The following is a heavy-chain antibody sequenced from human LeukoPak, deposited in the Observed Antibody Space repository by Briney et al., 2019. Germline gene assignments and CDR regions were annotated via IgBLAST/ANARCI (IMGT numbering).Heavy chain of an antibody. V-gene: IGHV1-18*01. CDR1: GYTFTSYG. D-gene: IGHD1-26*01. CDR2: ISAYNGNT. CDR3: ARLPVGAIYFDDY. J-gene: IGHJ4*02. Sequence: ASVKVFCKASGYTFTSYGISWVRQAPGQGLEWMGWISAYNGNTNYAQKLQGRVTMTTDTSTSTAYMELSSLRSEDTAVYYCARLPVGAIYFDDYWGQGTLVTVSS.